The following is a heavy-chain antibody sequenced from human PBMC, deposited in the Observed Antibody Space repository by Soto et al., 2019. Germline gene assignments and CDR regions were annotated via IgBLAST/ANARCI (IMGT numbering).Heavy chain of an antibody. J-gene: IGHJ6*02. CDR1: GGTFSGYA. CDR2: IIPIFGTA. V-gene: IGHV1-69*13. D-gene: IGHD4-17*01. CDR3: ARSYGYYYYGMDV. Sequence: SVKVSCKASGGTFSGYAISWVRQAPGQGLEWMGGIIPIFGTANYAQKFQGRVTITADESTSTAYMELSSLRSEDTAVYYCARSYGYYYYGMDVWGQGTTVTVSS.